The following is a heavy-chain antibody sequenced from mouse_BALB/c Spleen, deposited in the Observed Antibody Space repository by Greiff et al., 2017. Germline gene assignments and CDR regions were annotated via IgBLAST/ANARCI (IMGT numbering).Heavy chain of an antibody. D-gene: IGHD2-4*01. V-gene: IGHV1S137*01. Sequence: VQLVESGAELVRPGVSVKISCKGSGYTFTDYAMHWVKQSHAKSLEWIGVISTYYGDASYNQKFKGKATMTVDKSSSTAYMELARLTSEDSAIYYCARGGLDGYYAMDYWGQGTSVTVSS. CDR2: ISTYYGDA. J-gene: IGHJ4*01. CDR1: GYTFTDYA. CDR3: ARGGLDGYYAMDY.